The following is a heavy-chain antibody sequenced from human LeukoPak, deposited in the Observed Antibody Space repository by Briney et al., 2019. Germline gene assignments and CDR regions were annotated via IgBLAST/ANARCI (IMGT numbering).Heavy chain of an antibody. CDR2: FDPEDGET. CDR1: GYTLTELS. Sequence: ASVKVSCKVSGYTLTELSMHWVRQAPGKGLEGVGGFDPEDGETIYAQKFQGRVTMTEDTSTDTAYMELSSLRSEDTAVYYCATQLLSIQYFQHWGQGTLVTVSS. CDR3: ATQLLSIQYFQH. V-gene: IGHV1-24*01. J-gene: IGHJ1*01. D-gene: IGHD2-2*01.